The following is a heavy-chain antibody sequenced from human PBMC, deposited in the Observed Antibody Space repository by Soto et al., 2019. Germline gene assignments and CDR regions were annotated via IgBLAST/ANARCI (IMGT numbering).Heavy chain of an antibody. J-gene: IGHJ5*02. Sequence: SGGSLILSCAASGFTFSSYCMSWVRQAPGKGLEWVSTISDSGGSTFYADSVKGRFTISRDNSKNTLFLQMNSLRPEDTAVYYCAKDHRRVVPSVSDTCFDPWGKGNLVTV. CDR2: ISDSGGST. CDR1: GFTFSSYC. D-gene: IGHD2-2*01. V-gene: IGHV3-23*01. CDR3: AKDHRRVVPSVSDTCFDP.